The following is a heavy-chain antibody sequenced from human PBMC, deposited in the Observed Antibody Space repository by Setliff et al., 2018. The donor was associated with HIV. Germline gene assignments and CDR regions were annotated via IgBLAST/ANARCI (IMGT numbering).Heavy chain of an antibody. CDR2: IYHSGST. J-gene: IGHJ6*02. CDR3: ARARYIVIRGDAGMDV. V-gene: IGHV4-38-2*01. Sequence: PSETLSLTCAVSGYSISSGYYWGWIRQPPGKGPEWIGSIYHSGSTYYNPSLKSRVTISVDTSKNQFSLKLSSVTASDTAVYYCARARYIVIRGDAGMDVWGPGTTVTVSS. D-gene: IGHD3-10*01. CDR1: GYSISSGYY.